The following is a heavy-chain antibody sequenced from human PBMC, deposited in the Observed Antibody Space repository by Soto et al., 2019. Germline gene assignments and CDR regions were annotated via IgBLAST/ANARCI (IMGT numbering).Heavy chain of an antibody. J-gene: IGHJ5*02. V-gene: IGHV1-69*13. CDR2: IIPIFGTA. CDR3: AGGIAAAGTSNWFDP. Sequence: GASVKVSCKASGGTFSSYAISWVRQAPGQGLEWMGGIIPIFGTANYAQKFQGRVTITADESTSTAYMELSSLRSEDTAVYYCAGGIAAAGTSNWFDPWGQGTLVTVSS. D-gene: IGHD6-13*01. CDR1: GGTFSSYA.